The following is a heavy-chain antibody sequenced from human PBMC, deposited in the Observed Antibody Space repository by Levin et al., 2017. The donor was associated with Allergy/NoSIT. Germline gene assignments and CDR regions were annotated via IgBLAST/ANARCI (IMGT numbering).Heavy chain of an antibody. V-gene: IGHV3-23*01. CDR2: ITGGGFNT. J-gene: IGHJ3*01. Sequence: PGWSLRLSCDASGFTLTDYAMSWVRQAPGKGLEWVSVITGGGFNTYYGDSVKGRFTVSRDNSKNTLYLELNSLRAEDTAVYYCAKKQGGTSGFSFDVWGQGTMVTVSS. CDR1: GFTLTDYA. D-gene: IGHD1-1*01. CDR3: AKKQGGTSGFSFDV.